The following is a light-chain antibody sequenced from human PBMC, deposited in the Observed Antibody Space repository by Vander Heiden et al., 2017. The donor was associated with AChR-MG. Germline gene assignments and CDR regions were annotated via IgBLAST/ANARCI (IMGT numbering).Light chain of an antibody. CDR2: DAS. CDR3: RQRSNWPST. CDR1: QSVSTY. J-gene: IGKJ3*01. Sequence: TVLTQSTATLSLSPGERATLSCRASQSVSTYLAWYQQKPGQAPRLLIYDASKRATGIPARFSGSGSGTDFTLTISSLEPEDSAFYYCRQRSNWPSTFGPGTKMDVK. V-gene: IGKV3-11*01.